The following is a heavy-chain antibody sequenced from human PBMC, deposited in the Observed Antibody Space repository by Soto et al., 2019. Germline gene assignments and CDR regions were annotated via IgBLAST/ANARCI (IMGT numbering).Heavy chain of an antibody. D-gene: IGHD6-13*01. Sequence: ASVKVSCKASGYTFTGYYMHWVRQAPGQGLEWMGWINPNSGGTNYAQKFQGWVTMTRDTSISTAYMELSRLRSDDTAVHYCASGSWNYYYYGMDVWGQGTTVTVSS. CDR1: GYTFTGYY. J-gene: IGHJ6*02. CDR3: ASGSWNYYYYGMDV. V-gene: IGHV1-2*04. CDR2: INPNSGGT.